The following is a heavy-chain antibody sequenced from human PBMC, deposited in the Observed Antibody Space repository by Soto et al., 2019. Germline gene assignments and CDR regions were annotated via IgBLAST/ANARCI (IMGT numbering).Heavy chain of an antibody. D-gene: IGHD2-15*01. J-gene: IGHJ2*01. Sequence: PSETLSLTCTVSGVPINSDGYYWSWIRQLPAKGLEWIGYMYDSGSTFYTPSLKSRVTMSRDTSKNQLSLKRSSVTAAETAVSYRARHQHTPTATVVQFDLWGRGTLATVSS. CDR2: MYDSGST. CDR3: ARHQHTPTATVVQFDL. CDR1: GVPINSDGYY. V-gene: IGHV4-31*03.